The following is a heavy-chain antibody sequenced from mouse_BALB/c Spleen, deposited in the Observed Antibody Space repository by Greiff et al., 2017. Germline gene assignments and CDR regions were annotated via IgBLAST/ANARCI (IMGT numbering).Heavy chain of an antibody. J-gene: IGHJ4*01. CDR3: ARRDGSIAYAMDY. CDR1: GYTFTNYW. V-gene: IGHV1-63*02. CDR2: IYPGGGYT. Sequence: VKLLESGAELVRPGASVKISCTASGYTFTNYWLGWVKQRPGHGLEWIGDIYPGGGYTNYNEKFKGKATLTADTSSSNAYLQLSSLTSEDSAVDFCARRDGSIAYAMDYWGQGTSVTVSS. D-gene: IGHD1-1*01.